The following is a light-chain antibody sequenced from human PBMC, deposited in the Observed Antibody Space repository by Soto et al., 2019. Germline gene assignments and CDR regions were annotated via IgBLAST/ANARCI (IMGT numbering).Light chain of an antibody. CDR2: AAS. Sequence: AIRMTPSPSSFSASTGDRVTITCRASQGMSSDLAWYKQKPGKAPKLLIYAASTLQSGVPSRFSGSGSGTDFTLTISCLQSEDVATSYCQQYYSYPFTFGPGTKVDIK. CDR3: QQYYSYPFT. CDR1: QGMSSD. V-gene: IGKV1-8*01. J-gene: IGKJ3*01.